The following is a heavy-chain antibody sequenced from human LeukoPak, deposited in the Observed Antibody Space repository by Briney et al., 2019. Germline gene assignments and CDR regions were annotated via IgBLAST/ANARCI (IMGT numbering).Heavy chain of an antibody. J-gene: IGHJ5*02. D-gene: IGHD2-2*02. V-gene: IGHV4-4*07. CDR3: ARDIVVVPAAIRHIGNWFDP. CDR2: IYTSGCT. CDR1: GGSISSYY. Sequence: SETLSLTCTVSGGSISSYYWSWIRQPAGKGLEWIGRIYTSGCTNYNPSLKSRVTMSVDTSKNQFSLKLSSVTAADTAVYYCARDIVVVPAAIRHIGNWFDPWGQGTLVTVSS.